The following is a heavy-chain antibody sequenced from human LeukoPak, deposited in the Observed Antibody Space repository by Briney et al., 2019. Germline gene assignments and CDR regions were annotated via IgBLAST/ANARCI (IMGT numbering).Heavy chain of an antibody. V-gene: IGHV1-2*02. D-gene: IGHD3-22*01. CDR2: INSNSGGT. Sequence: GASVKVSCKASGYTFSGYYMNWVRQAPGQGLEWMGWINSNSGGTAYAQKFQGRVAITRDTSINTAYMELTGLRSDDTGVYYCARSDHSDSGGYYPNYWGQGTLVTVSS. CDR3: ARSDHSDSGGYYPNY. CDR1: GYTFSGYY. J-gene: IGHJ4*02.